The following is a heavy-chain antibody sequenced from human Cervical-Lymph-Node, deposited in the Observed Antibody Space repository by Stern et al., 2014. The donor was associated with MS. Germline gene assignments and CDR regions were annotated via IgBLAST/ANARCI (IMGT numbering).Heavy chain of an antibody. CDR3: ARDTSSPERSDW. V-gene: IGHV3-53*01. Sequence: EVQLVESGGGVIQPGGSLRLSCTASGFTVSRDYMTWVRPAPGKRLEWVSLITNVGSTFYTDSVKGRFTISRDDSKNTVYLHMTSLRAEDTAMYYCARDTSSPERSDWWGQGTLVTVSS. CDR1: GFTVSRDY. D-gene: IGHD1-1*01. J-gene: IGHJ4*02. CDR2: ITNVGST.